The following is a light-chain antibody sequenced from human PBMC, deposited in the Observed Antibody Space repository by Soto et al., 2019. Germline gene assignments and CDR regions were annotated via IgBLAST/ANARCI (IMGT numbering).Light chain of an antibody. V-gene: IGKV3-20*01. Sequence: EIVLTQSPGTLSLSPGERATLSCRAGQSVSTSYLAWYQQKPGQAPRLLIYGASSRATGIPDRFSGSGSGTDFTLTISRLEPADFAVYYCQQFGGSPRTFGQGTKVEI. J-gene: IGKJ1*01. CDR2: GAS. CDR3: QQFGGSPRT. CDR1: QSVSTSY.